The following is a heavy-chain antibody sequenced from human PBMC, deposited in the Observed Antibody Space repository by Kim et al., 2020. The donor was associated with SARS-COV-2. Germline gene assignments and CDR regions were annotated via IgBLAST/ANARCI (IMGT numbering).Heavy chain of an antibody. V-gene: IGHV5-51*01. J-gene: IGHJ4*02. CDR1: GYSFTNYW. D-gene: IGHD3-10*01. Sequence: GESLKISCKGSGYSFTNYWIAWVRQVPGKGLEWMGIIYPGDSDTTYSPSFQGQVTISVDKSLSTAYLQWRSLRASDTAIYYCTRRMVAYSGSGGFDYWGQGTPVTVSS. CDR2: IYPGDSDT. CDR3: TRRMVAYSGSGGFDY.